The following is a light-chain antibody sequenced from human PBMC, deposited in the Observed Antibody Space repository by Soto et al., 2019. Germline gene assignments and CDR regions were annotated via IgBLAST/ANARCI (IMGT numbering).Light chain of an antibody. Sequence: DIVMTQSPDSLAVSLGERATINCKSSQSVLYSSNNKNFLAWYQQKPGQPPKLLIYWASTRESGVPDRFSGSGSATDFTLTISSLQAEGVAVYYCQQYYYTPLTFGGGTKVEIK. CDR1: QSVLYSSNNKNF. J-gene: IGKJ4*01. CDR2: WAS. V-gene: IGKV4-1*01. CDR3: QQYYYTPLT.